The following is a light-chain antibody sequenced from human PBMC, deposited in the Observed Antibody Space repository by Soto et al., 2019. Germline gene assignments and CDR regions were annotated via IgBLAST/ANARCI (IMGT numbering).Light chain of an antibody. CDR3: QQYGSSPPYS. J-gene: IGKJ2*03. V-gene: IGKV3-20*01. CDR1: QSVSSNY. CDR2: GAF. Sequence: EIVLTQSPATLSLSPGERATLSCRASQSVSSNYLAWYQQKPGQAPRLLIYGAFSRATGIPDRFSGSGSGTDFTLTISRLEPEDFAVYYCQQYGSSPPYSFGQGTKLEIK.